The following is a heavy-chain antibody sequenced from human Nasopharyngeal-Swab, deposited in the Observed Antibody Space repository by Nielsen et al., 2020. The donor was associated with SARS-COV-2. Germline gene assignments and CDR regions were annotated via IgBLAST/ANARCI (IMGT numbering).Heavy chain of an antibody. Sequence: SVKVSCKASGGTFSSYAISWVRQAPGQGLEWMGGIIPIFGTANYAQKFQGRVTITADKSTSTAYMELSSLRSEDTAVYYCARDSSDSYYGMDVWGQGTTVAVSS. CDR1: GGTFSSYA. J-gene: IGHJ6*02. V-gene: IGHV1-69*06. CDR3: ARDSSDSYYGMDV. CDR2: IIPIFGTA.